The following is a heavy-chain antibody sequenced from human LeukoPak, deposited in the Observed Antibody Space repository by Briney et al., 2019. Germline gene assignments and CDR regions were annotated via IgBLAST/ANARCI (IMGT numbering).Heavy chain of an antibody. J-gene: IGHJ5*01. D-gene: IGHD3-16*01. CDR2: INHSGST. Sequence: SETLSLTCAVYGGSFSGYYWSWIRQPPGKGLEWIGEINHSGSTNYNPSLKSRVTISVDTSKNQFSLKLSSVTAADTAVYYCAGVSRARGDLDSWGQEPWSPSPQ. V-gene: IGHV4-34*01. CDR1: GGSFSGYY. CDR3: AGVSRARGDLDS.